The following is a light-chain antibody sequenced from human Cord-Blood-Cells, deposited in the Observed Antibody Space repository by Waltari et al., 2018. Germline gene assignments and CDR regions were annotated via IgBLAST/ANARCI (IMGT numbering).Light chain of an antibody. CDR2: DVS. CDR3: SSYTSSSTVV. CDR1: SSDVGGSNY. V-gene: IGLV2-14*01. J-gene: IGLJ2*01. Sequence: QSALTQPAPGSGSPGPSIPISCTGPSSDVGGSNYVPWYQQPPGKDPKLLIYDVSNRPSGVSNRFSGSKSGNTASLTISGRQAEDEADYYCSSYTSSSTVVFGGGTKLTGL.